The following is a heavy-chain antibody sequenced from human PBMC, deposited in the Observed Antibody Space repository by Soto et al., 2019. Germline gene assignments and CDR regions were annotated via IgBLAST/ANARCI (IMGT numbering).Heavy chain of an antibody. Sequence: VGSQRLSCASSVFTFSSYAMHCVRHSPGKGLEWVAVISYDGSNKYYADSVKGRFTISRDNSKNTLYLQMNSLRAEDTAVYYCARDRWPKYCYFDYCGQGTLDTVSS. V-gene: IGHV3-30-3*01. J-gene: IGHJ4*02. CDR2: ISYDGSNK. CDR3: ARDRWPKYCYFDY. CDR1: VFTFSSYA. D-gene: IGHD2-8*02.